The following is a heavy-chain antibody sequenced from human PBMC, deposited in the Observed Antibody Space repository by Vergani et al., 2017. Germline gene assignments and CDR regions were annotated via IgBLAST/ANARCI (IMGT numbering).Heavy chain of an antibody. D-gene: IGHD1-26*01. CDR3: AKALGGSYYLDY. CDR1: GFTFSSYG. J-gene: IGHJ4*02. Sequence: QVQLVESGGGVVQPGRSLRLSCAASGFTFSSYGMHWVRQAPGKGLEWVAVISYDGSNKYYADSVKGRFTISRDNSKNTLYLQMNSLRAEDTAVYYCAKALGGSYYLDYWGQGTLVTVSS. V-gene: IGHV3-30*18. CDR2: ISYDGSNK.